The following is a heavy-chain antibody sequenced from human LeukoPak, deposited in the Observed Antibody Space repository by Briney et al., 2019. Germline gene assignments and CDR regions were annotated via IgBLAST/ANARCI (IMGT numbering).Heavy chain of an antibody. CDR2: IIPIFGIA. Sequence: SVKVSCKASGGTFSSYAISWVRQAPGQGLEWMGRIIPIFGIANYAQKFQGRVTITADKSTSTAYMELSSLRSEDTAVYYCARIYDYCYGMDVWGQGTTVTVSS. V-gene: IGHV1-69*04. J-gene: IGHJ6*02. D-gene: IGHD3-16*01. CDR1: GGTFSSYA. CDR3: ARIYDYCYGMDV.